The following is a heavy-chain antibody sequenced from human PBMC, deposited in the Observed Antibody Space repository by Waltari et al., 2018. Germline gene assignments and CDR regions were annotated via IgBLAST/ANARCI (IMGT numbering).Heavy chain of an antibody. V-gene: IGHV3-9*01. CDR3: AKGYYDSSGYFSTYIDS. CDR2: INWNGVHI. D-gene: IGHD3-22*01. J-gene: IGHJ4*02. Sequence: EVQLVESGGGLVQPGRSLQLSCAASGFTFDDFAMHWVRQAPGKGLEWVAAINWNGVHIGYADSVKGRFTISRDNAQKSLYLQMNSLRAEDTALYYCAKGYYDSSGYFSTYIDSWGQGTLVTVSS. CDR1: GFTFDDFA.